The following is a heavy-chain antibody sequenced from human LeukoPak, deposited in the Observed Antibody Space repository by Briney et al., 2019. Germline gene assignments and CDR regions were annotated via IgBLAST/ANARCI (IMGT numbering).Heavy chain of an antibody. D-gene: IGHD3-22*01. Sequence: PSETLSLTCTVSGGSISSGDYYWSWIRQPPGKGLEWIGYIYYSGSTYYNPSLKSRVTISVDTSKNQFSLQLNSVTPEDTAVYYCARSSYSRTYYYDSSWGQGTLVTVSS. CDR2: IYYSGST. J-gene: IGHJ4*02. CDR3: ARSSYSRTYYYDSS. CDR1: GGSISSGDYY. V-gene: IGHV4-30-4*01.